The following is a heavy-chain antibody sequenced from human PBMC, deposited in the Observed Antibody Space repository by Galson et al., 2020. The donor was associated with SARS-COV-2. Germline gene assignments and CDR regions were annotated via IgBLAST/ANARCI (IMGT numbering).Heavy chain of an antibody. Sequence: SETLSLTCVVSNYSISSGFYWGWIRQSPGKGLEWIGSIYHSGKTHYNPSLKSRVTISVDTSKNQFSLKLGSVTAADTAVYYCARPYCSSNACYPYYVDHWGQGTLVTVSS. V-gene: IGHV4-38-2*01. J-gene: IGHJ4*02. CDR1: NYSISSGFY. CDR3: ARPYCSSNACYPYYVDH. D-gene: IGHD2-2*01. CDR2: IYHSGKT.